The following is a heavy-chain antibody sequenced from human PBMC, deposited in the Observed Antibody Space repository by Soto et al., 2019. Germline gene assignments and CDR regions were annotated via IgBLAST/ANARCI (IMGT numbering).Heavy chain of an antibody. V-gene: IGHV4-34*01. CDR3: ARGHRYSSSWYNIYYYYAMDV. CDR2: INHSGST. CDR1: GGSFSGYY. D-gene: IGHD6-13*01. J-gene: IGHJ6*02. Sequence: SETLSLTCAVYGGSFSGYYWSWIRQPPGKGLEWIGEINHSGSTNYNPSLKSRVTISVDTSKNQFSLKLSSVTAADTAVYYCARGHRYSSSWYNIYYYYAMDVWGQGTTVTVSS.